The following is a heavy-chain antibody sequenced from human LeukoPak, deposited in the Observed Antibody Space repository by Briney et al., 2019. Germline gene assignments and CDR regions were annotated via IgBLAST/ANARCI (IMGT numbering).Heavy chain of an antibody. CDR2: IKQDGGEK. V-gene: IGHV3-7*01. Sequence: PGGSLRLSCAASGFTFSTYWMTWVRQAPGKALEWVANIKQDGGEKYFVDSVKGRFSISRDNAKNSLYLQMISLRAEDTAVYYCARHLSGVTGYTYGRGIDYWGQGTLVTVSS. D-gene: IGHD5-18*01. J-gene: IGHJ4*02. CDR3: ARHLSGVTGYTYGRGIDY. CDR1: GFTFSTYW.